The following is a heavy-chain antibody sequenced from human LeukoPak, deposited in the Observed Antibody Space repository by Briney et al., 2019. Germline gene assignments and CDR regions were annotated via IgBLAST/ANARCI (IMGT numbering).Heavy chain of an antibody. CDR3: ASVWVPNDAFDI. CDR1: GFTFSSYW. D-gene: IGHD5/OR15-5a*01. CDR2: IKQDGSEK. J-gene: IGHJ3*02. Sequence: GGSLRLSCAASGFTFSSYWMSWVRQAPGKGLEWVANIKQDGSEKYYVDSVKGRFTISRDNSKNTLYLQMNSLRAEDTAVYYCASVWVPNDAFDIWGQGTMVTVSS. V-gene: IGHV3-7*01.